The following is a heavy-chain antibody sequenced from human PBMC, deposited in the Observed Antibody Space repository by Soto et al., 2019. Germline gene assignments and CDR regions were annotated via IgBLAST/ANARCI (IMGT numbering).Heavy chain of an antibody. CDR3: AHGSNVETPPNVIIRPFFDY. Sequence: QITLKESGPTLVKPTQTLTLTCTFSGFSLSTSGVGVGWIRQPPGKALEWLALIYWDDDKRYSPSLKSRLTLTKDTSKNQVVLTMTNMDPVDTATYYCAHGSNVETPPNVIIRPFFDYWGQGTLVTVSS. V-gene: IGHV2-5*02. J-gene: IGHJ4*02. CDR1: GFSLSTSGVG. D-gene: IGHD1-26*01. CDR2: IYWDDDK.